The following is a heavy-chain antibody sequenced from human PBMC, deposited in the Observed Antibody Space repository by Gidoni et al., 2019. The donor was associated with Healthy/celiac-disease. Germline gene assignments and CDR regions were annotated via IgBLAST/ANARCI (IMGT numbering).Heavy chain of an antibody. V-gene: IGHV3-23*01. Sequence: EVQLLVSGGGLVQPGGSLRLSCAASGFPFSRYAMGWVRQAPGKGLEWVSAISGSGGSTYYADSVKGRFTISRDNSKNTLYLQMNSLRAEDTAVYYCAKAHPAITIFGVVISDYWGQGTLVTVSS. D-gene: IGHD3-3*01. CDR2: ISGSGGST. CDR1: GFPFSRYA. J-gene: IGHJ4*02. CDR3: AKAHPAITIFGVVISDY.